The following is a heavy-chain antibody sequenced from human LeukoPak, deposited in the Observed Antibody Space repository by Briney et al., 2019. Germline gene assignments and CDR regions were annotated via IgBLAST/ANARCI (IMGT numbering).Heavy chain of an antibody. CDR2: ISYDGSNK. CDR1: GSTFSSYA. CDR3: ARGRSSAGYGAIDY. V-gene: IGHV3-30-3*01. Sequence: GGSPRLSCAASGSTFSSYAMHWVRQAPGKGLEWVAVISYDGSNKYYADSVKGRFTISRDNSKNTLYLQMNGLRAEDTAVYYCARGRSSAGYGAIDYWGQGTLVTVSS. D-gene: IGHD4/OR15-4a*01. J-gene: IGHJ4*02.